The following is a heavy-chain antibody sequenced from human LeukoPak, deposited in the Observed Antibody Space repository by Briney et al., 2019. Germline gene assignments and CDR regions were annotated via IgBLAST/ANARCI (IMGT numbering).Heavy chain of an antibody. CDR1: GYSISSGYY. CDR3: ARQKKNCSGGSCLNFDY. D-gene: IGHD2-15*01. J-gene: IGHJ4*02. V-gene: IGHV4-38-2*01. Sequence: SETLSLTRAVFGYSISSGYYWGWIRQPPGKGLEWIGSIYYSGSTYYNPSLKSRVTISVDTSKNQFSLKLSSVTAADTAVYYCARQKKNCSGGSCLNFDYWGQGTLVTVSS. CDR2: IYYSGST.